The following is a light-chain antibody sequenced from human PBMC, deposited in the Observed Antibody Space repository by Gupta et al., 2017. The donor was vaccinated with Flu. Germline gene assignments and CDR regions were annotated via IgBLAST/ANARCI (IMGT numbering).Light chain of an antibody. CDR2: QDS. Sequence: SYELTQPPSVSVSPGQTAVIACSGHILGDKYACWYQQKPGQSPVLVIYQDSKRPSGIPERFSGSNAGNTATLTISGTQAMDEADYYCQAWDSSTRWVFGGGTKLTVL. V-gene: IGLV3-1*01. J-gene: IGLJ3*02. CDR3: QAWDSSTRWV. CDR1: ILGDKY.